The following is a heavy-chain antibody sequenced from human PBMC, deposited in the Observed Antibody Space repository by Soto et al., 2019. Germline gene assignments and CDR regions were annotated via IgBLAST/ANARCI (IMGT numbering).Heavy chain of an antibody. CDR3: AKDQSASSNSYHAMDV. CDR2: ISFDGATK. V-gene: IGHV3-30*09. Sequence: QEQLVESGGGVVQPGRHLRLSCAASEFTFSPYPMHWVRQAPGKGLEWVAVISFDGATKYYADSVKGRFAISRDNSMNTLYLQMNSLRTEDTAVYYCAKDQSASSNSYHAMDVWGPGTTVTVSS. J-gene: IGHJ6*02. D-gene: IGHD6-6*01. CDR1: EFTFSPYP.